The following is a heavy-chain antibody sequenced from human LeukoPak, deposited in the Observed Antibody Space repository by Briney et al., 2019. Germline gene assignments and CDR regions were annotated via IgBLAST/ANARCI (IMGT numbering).Heavy chain of an antibody. CDR1: GFTFTSYG. Sequence: PGGSLRLSCAASGFTFTSYGISWVRQAPGQGLEWMGWISAYNGNTNYAQKFQGRVTMTRDTSISTAYMELSRLRSDDTAVYYCARGLERKRDYWGQGTLVTVSS. CDR3: ARGLERKRDY. J-gene: IGHJ4*02. CDR2: ISAYNGNT. V-gene: IGHV1-18*01. D-gene: IGHD3-16*01.